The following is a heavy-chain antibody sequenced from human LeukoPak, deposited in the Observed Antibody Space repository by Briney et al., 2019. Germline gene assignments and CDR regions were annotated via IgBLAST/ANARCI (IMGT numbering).Heavy chain of an antibody. Sequence: PGGSLSLSCAASGFTFSNSAMTWVRQAPGKGLEWVSTITGSDDRTYYADPVKGRFTISRDYSRNTLHFQMNSLRVEDTAMYYCAKGPHVGSGYHPDYWGQGTLVTVSS. J-gene: IGHJ4*02. CDR1: GFTFSNSA. V-gene: IGHV3-23*01. D-gene: IGHD3-22*01. CDR3: AKGPHVGSGYHPDY. CDR2: ITGSDDRT.